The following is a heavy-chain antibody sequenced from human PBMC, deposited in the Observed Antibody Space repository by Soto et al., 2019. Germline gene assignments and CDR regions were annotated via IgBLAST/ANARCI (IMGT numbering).Heavy chain of an antibody. V-gene: IGHV3-74*01. CDR3: ARGGSLNWYFDL. CDR1: GFTFSNYW. J-gene: IGHJ2*01. CDR2: INSDGSST. Sequence: EVQLVESGGGLVQPGGSLRLSCAASGFTFSNYWMHWVRQAPGKGLVWVSRINSDGSSTSYADSVKGRFTISRDNAKNTLHLQMNSLRAEDTAVYYCARGGSLNWYFDLWGRGTLVTVSS. D-gene: IGHD1-26*01.